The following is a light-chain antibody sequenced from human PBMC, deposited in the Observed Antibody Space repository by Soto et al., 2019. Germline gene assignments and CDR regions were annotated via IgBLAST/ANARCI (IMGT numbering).Light chain of an antibody. Sequence: QSALTQPPSVSGSPGQSVTISCTGTSSDVGTYNRVSWYQQPPGAAPKLLIYEVSNRPSGVPDRFSGSKSDNTASLTISGLQAEDEADYYCCSYTSSTTFVFGGGTKLTVL. CDR1: SSDVGTYNR. J-gene: IGLJ2*01. CDR2: EVS. CDR3: CSYTSSTTFV. V-gene: IGLV2-18*02.